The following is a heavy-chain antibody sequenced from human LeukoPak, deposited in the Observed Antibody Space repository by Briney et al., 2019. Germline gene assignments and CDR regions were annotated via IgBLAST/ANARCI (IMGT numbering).Heavy chain of an antibody. CDR2: INPNSGGT. Sequence: ASVKVSCKASGYTFTSYYLHWVRQAPGQGPEWMGWINPNSGGTNYAQKFQGRVTMTRDTSISTAYMELSRLRSDDTAVYYCARQAVTDAFDIWGQGTMVTVSS. D-gene: IGHD2-21*02. CDR1: GYTFTSYY. J-gene: IGHJ3*02. CDR3: ARQAVTDAFDI. V-gene: IGHV1-2*02.